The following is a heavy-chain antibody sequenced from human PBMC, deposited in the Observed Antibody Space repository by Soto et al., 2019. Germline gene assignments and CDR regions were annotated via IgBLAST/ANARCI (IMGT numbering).Heavy chain of an antibody. CDR1: GFTFSSYA. J-gene: IGHJ6*02. CDR2: ISGSGGST. V-gene: IGHV3-23*01. CDR3: AKRMYNDMRSGMDV. Sequence: GGSLRLSCEAPGFTFSSYAMSWGRQAPGKGLEWVAGISGSGGSTYYTDSVRGRFTISRDNSKNTVYLQMNSLRVEDRAVYYCAKRMYNDMRSGMDVWGQGTTVTVSS. D-gene: IGHD1-1*01.